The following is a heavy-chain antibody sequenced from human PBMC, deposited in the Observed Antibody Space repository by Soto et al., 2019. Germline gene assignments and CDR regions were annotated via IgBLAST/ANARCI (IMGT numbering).Heavy chain of an antibody. D-gene: IGHD3-9*01. CDR1: GYTLTELS. V-gene: IGHV1-24*01. Sequence: ASVKVSCKVSGYTLTELSMHWVRQAPGKGLEWMGGFDPEDGETIYAQKFQGRVTMTEDTSTDTAYMELSSLRSEDTAVYYCATFPNPTYYDIVAGYWGQGTLVTVSS. J-gene: IGHJ4*02. CDR2: FDPEDGET. CDR3: ATFPNPTYYDIVAGY.